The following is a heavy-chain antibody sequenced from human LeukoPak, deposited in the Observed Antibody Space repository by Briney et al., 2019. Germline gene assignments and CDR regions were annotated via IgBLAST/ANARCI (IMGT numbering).Heavy chain of an antibody. Sequence: SETLSLTCTVSGGSISTNKYYWGWIRQPPGRGLEWIGYIYYSGSTNYNPSLKSRVTISVDTSKNQFSLKLSSVTAADTAVYYCARTYYDYVWGSYRYWDWFDPWGQGALVTVSS. CDR2: IYYSGST. V-gene: IGHV4-61*05. J-gene: IGHJ5*02. CDR1: GGSISTNKYY. D-gene: IGHD3-16*02. CDR3: ARTYYDYVWGSYRYWDWFDP.